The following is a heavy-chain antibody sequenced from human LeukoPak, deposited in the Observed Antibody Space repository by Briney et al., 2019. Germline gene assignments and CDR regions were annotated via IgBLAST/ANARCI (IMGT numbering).Heavy chain of an antibody. CDR1: GYSISSGYY. Sequence: SETLSLTCTVSGYSISSGYYWGWIRQPPGKGLEWIGSIYHSGSTNYNPSLKSRVTISVDTSKNQFSLKLSSVTAADTAVYYCARDEPVAGIDYWGQGALVTVSS. CDR2: IYHSGST. V-gene: IGHV4-38-2*02. J-gene: IGHJ4*02. D-gene: IGHD6-19*01. CDR3: ARDEPVAGIDY.